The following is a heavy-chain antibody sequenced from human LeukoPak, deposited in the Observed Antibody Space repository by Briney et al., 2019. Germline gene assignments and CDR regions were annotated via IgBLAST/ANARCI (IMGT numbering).Heavy chain of an antibody. CDR3: ARYGDFDY. J-gene: IGHJ4*02. D-gene: IGHD4-17*01. CDR2: IWYGGTDK. Sequence: PGGSLRLSCAASGFTFSSYGMHWVRQAPGKGLEWVALIWYGGTDKYCADAVKGRFTISRDNSKSMLYLQMNSLRAEDTAVYYCARYGDFDYWGQGTLVTVSS. V-gene: IGHV3-33*08. CDR1: GFTFSSYG.